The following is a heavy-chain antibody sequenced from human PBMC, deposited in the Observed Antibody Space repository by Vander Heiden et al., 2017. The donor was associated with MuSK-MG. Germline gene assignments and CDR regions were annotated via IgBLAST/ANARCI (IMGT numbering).Heavy chain of an antibody. J-gene: IGHJ4*02. CDR3: AKEDGGNSGGYFDD. CDR1: GFMFDSSA. D-gene: IGHD2-21*02. V-gene: IGHV3-9*01. Sequence: EVHLVESGGGLVQPGMSLSLSCVASGFMFDSSAVPWVRQAPGEGLEWVSALSWNSVRVGYADAGKGRFTISRDNARNSLYRQMNSMSTAETALYYCAKEDGGNSGGYFDDWGQGIMVTVSS. CDR2: LSWNSVRV.